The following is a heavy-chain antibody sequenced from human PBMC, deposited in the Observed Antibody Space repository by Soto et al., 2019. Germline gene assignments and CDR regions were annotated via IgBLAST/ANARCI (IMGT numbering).Heavy chain of an antibody. Sequence: GGSLRLSCAASGYTFIPFWMHWVLQAPGKGLVWVSHINSDGSTIVYADSVKGRFTISRDNSKNTLYLQMNSLRTEDTAVYYCARALDFWSAYFDYWGQGSLVTVSS. CDR3: ARALDFWSAYFDY. D-gene: IGHD3-3*01. CDR2: INSDGSTI. V-gene: IGHV3-74*01. CDR1: GYTFIPFW. J-gene: IGHJ4*02.